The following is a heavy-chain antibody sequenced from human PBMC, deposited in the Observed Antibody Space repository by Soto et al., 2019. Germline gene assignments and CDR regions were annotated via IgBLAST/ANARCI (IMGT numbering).Heavy chain of an antibody. D-gene: IGHD3-3*01. J-gene: IGHJ6*03. CDR1: GYSISSGYY. V-gene: IGHV4-38-2*01. CDR3: ARGYYDFWSAYQPFQYLGQAT. CDR2: IYHSGST. Sequence: SETLSLTCAVSGYSISSGYYWGWIRQPPGKGLEWIGSIYHSGSTYYNPSLKSRVTISVDTSKNQFSLKLSSVTAADTAVYYCARGYYDFWSAYQPFQYLGQATWG.